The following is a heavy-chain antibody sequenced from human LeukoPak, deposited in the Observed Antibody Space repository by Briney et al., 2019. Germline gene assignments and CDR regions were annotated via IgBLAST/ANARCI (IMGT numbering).Heavy chain of an antibody. D-gene: IGHD6-13*01. Sequence: GGSLRLSCAASGFTFSTYGIHWVRQAPGKGLEWVAFIRYDGSNKYYADSVKGRFTISRDNSKNTVNVQMNSLRAEDTAVYYCAGDEGLYSSSWYYFDYWGQGTLVTVSS. CDR1: GFTFSTYG. CDR3: AGDEGLYSSSWYYFDY. CDR2: IRYDGSNK. V-gene: IGHV3-30*02. J-gene: IGHJ4*02.